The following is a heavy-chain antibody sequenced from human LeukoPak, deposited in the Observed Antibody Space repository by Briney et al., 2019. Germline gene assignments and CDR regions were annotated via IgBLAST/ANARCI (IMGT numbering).Heavy chain of an antibody. V-gene: IGHV1-2*02. Sequence: GASVKVSCKASGYIFITHYIHWVRQAPGQGLEWVGWIDPDTGGTNYAQKFQGRVTLTRDTSISTAYMELSRLRSDDTAVYYCARGGFTIFGVVIEAFDIWGQGTMVTVPS. J-gene: IGHJ3*02. D-gene: IGHD3-3*01. CDR2: IDPDTGGT. CDR1: GYIFITHY. CDR3: ARGGFTIFGVVIEAFDI.